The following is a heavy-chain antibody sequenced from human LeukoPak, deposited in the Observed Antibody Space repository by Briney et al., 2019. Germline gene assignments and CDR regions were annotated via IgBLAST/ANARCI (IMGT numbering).Heavy chain of an antibody. D-gene: IGHD3-22*01. J-gene: IGHJ1*01. CDR2: FYSPGST. CDR1: GFTVTTKT. V-gene: IGHV3-53*01. Sequence: GGSLRLSCAASGFTVTTKTMAWVRQAPGRGLEWVSVFYSPGSTYYADSVHGRFTISKDTSLNTLFLQMNSLRVEDTAVYYCASARESCIGSTCYEYFHHWGQGTPLRVSS. CDR3: ASARESCIGSTCYEYFHH.